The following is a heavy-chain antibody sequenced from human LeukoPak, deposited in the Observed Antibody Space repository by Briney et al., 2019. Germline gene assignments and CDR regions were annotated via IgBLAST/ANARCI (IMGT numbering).Heavy chain of an antibody. CDR3: ARAPWWLPDY. CDR2: IYYSGST. CDR1: GGSISSYY. D-gene: IGHD2-15*01. V-gene: IGHV4-59*01. Sequence: SETLSLTCTVSGGSISSYYWSWIRQPPGKGLEWIGYIYYSGSTNYNPSLKSRVTISVDTSKNQFSLKLSSVTAADTAVYYCARAPWWLPDYWGQGTLVTVSS. J-gene: IGHJ4*02.